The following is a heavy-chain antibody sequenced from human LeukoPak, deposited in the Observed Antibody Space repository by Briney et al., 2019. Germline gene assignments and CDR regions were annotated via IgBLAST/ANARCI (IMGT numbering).Heavy chain of an antibody. Sequence: GGSLRLSCVVPGFTSSSYWMHWVRPAPGKGLVWVSRINGDESSTSYADSVKGRFTISRDNAKNTLSLQMNSLRSEDTAVYYCASRNKWSGYYDYYYYYMDVWGKGTTVTVSS. CDR3: ASRNKWSGYYDYYYYYMDV. D-gene: IGHD3-3*01. CDR1: GFTSSSYW. V-gene: IGHV3-74*01. J-gene: IGHJ6*03. CDR2: INGDESST.